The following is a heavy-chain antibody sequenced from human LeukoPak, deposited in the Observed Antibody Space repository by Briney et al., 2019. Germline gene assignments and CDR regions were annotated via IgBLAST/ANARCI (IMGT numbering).Heavy chain of an antibody. Sequence: SETLSLTCTVSGGSISSNNYYWGWIRQPPGKGLEWIGSIYYSGSTNYNPSLKSRVTISVDTSKNQFSLKLSSVTAADTAVYYCARQPKYDLAAFDIWGQGTMVTVSS. D-gene: IGHD2/OR15-2a*01. CDR1: GGSISSNNYY. CDR2: IYYSGST. V-gene: IGHV4-39*01. CDR3: ARQPKYDLAAFDI. J-gene: IGHJ3*02.